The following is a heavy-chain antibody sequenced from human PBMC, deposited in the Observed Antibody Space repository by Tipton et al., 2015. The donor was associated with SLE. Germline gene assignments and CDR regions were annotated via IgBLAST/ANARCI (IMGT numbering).Heavy chain of an antibody. CDR1: GFTFSSYA. CDR3: TTDALHGTTVTVSYWYFDL. CDR2: ISGSGGST. Sequence: SLRLSCAASGFTFSSYAMSWVRQAPGKGLEWVSAISGSGGSTYYADSVKGRFTISRDNSKNTLYLQMNSLRAEDTAVYYCTTDALHGTTVTVSYWYFDLWGRGTLVTVSS. D-gene: IGHD4-17*01. J-gene: IGHJ2*01. V-gene: IGHV3-23*01.